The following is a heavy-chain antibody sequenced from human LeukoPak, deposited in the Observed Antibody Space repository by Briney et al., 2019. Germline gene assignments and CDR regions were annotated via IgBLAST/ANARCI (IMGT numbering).Heavy chain of an antibody. CDR1: GGSISSYY. D-gene: IGHD3-22*01. CDR3: ARHYYDSSVDAFDI. Sequence: SETLSLTCTVSGGSISSYYWSWIRQPPGKGLEWIGYIYYSGSTNYNPSLKSRVTISVDTSKNQFSLKLSSVTAADTAVYYCARHYYDSSVDAFDIWGQGTMVTVS. V-gene: IGHV4-59*08. CDR2: IYYSGST. J-gene: IGHJ3*02.